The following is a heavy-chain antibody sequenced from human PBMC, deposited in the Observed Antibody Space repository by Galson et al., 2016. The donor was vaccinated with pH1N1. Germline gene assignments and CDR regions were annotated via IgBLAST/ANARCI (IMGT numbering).Heavy chain of an antibody. CDR1: GYAFTGYY. J-gene: IGHJ4*02. CDR3: ARGECLRGTTPPAY. D-gene: IGHD1-7*01. V-gene: IGHV1-2*02. Sequence: SVKVSCKASGYAFTGYYMQWVRHAPGQGLEWLGWIDPDSGDTNIAQKFQGRVAVTRDTSVDTAYLEINGLRSDDTAVYYCARGECLRGTTPPAYWGQGTLVTVSS. CDR2: IDPDSGDT.